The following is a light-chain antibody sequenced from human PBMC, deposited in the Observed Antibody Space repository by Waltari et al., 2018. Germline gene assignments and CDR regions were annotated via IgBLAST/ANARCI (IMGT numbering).Light chain of an antibody. CDR3: QQYGSSPRT. CDR2: GAS. V-gene: IGKV3-20*01. J-gene: IGKJ1*01. CDR1: QSVSSSY. Sequence: EIVLTQSPGTLSLSPGERATLSCRASQSVSSSYLAWYKQKPGQAPRLLLSGASSRATGIPGRFSGSGSGTDFTLTISRLDPEDFAVYYCQQYGSSPRTFGQGTKVESK.